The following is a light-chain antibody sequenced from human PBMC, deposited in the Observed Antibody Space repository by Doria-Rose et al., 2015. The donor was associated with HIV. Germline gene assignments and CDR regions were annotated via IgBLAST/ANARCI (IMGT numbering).Light chain of an antibody. CDR2: DGS. CDR1: QSFSSTY. J-gene: IGKJ1*01. CDR3: HQYGTSWT. Sequence: TQSPGTLSLSPGERATLSCRASQSFSSTYLAWYQQKPCQAPSLLIYDGSASATGIPDRFSASGSGTDFTLTINRLEPEDFALYYCHQYGTSWTCGQGTKVEI. V-gene: IGKV3-20*01.